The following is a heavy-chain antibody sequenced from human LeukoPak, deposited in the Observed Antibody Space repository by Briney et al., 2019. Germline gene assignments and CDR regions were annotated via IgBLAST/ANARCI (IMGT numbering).Heavy chain of an antibody. CDR2: ISGYNGNT. J-gene: IGHJ2*01. Sequence: GASVRVSCKASGYTFINYGFTWVRQAPGQGLEWMGWISGYNGNTNYLKKFQGRVTMTTDTSTNTVYTELRSLSSDDTAVYYCARVSTNSRVGGYDPQWYFDLWGRGTLVTVSS. D-gene: IGHD5-12*01. CDR1: GYTFINYG. CDR3: ARVSTNSRVGGYDPQWYFDL. V-gene: IGHV1-18*04.